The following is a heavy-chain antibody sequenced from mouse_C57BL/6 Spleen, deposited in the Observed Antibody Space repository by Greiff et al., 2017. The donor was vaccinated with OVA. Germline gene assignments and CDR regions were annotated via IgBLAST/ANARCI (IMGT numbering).Heavy chain of an antibody. CDR3: TRYDDSRMVGDAMDY. Sequence: VQLQHSGAELVRPGASVTLSCKASGYTFTDYEMHWVKQTPVHGLEWIGAIDPDTGDTAYNQKFKGKAILTADKSSSTAYMELRSLTSEVSAVYYYTRYDDSRMVGDAMDYWGQGTSVTVSS. V-gene: IGHV1-15*01. D-gene: IGHD1-1*01. CDR2: IDPDTGDT. J-gene: IGHJ4*01. CDR1: GYTFTDYE.